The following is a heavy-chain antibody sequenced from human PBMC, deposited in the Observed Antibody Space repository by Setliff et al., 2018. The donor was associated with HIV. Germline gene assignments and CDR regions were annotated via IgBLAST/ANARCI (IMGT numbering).Heavy chain of an antibody. CDR3: ARSPYGDYGLDY. V-gene: IGHV3-30*02. J-gene: IGHJ4*02. Sequence: PGGSLRLSCAASGFTFSSYGMHWVRQAPGKGLERVTFIRYDGSDKYYADSVKGRFTISRDNAKNSLYLQMNTLRAEDTAVYFCARSPYGDYGLDYWGQGTLVTVSS. CDR1: GFTFSSYG. CDR2: IRYDGSDK. D-gene: IGHD4-17*01.